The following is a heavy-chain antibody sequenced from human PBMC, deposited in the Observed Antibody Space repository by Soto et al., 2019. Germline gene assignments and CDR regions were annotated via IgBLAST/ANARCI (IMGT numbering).Heavy chain of an antibody. CDR1: GGTFSSYA. D-gene: IGHD3-10*01. CDR3: ARAAPTGISLVHYYYYGMDV. CDR2: IIPIFGTA. J-gene: IGHJ6*02. Sequence: ASVKVSCKACGGTFSSYAISWVRQAPGQGLEWMGGIIPIFGTANYAQKFQGRVTITADESTSTAYMELSSLRSEDTAVYYCARAAPTGISLVHYYYYGMDVWGQGTTVTVSS. V-gene: IGHV1-69*13.